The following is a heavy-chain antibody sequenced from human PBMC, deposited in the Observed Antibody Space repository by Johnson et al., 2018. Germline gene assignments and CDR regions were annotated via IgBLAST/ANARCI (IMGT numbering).Heavy chain of an antibody. CDR2: IRGSGSTM. J-gene: IGHJ6*03. CDR1: GFTFRDYY. D-gene: IGHD5-18*01. Sequence: QEQLVEAGGGLVEHGGSLGLSCAVSGFTFRDYYMSWIRQAPGKGLEWVSDIRGSGSTMYYTVSVKGRFSISRDNAKNSLYLQMNSMSAEDTAVYYCARRDTFMVTSNSGYPSFYHFMDVWGKGTTVTVSS. V-gene: IGHV3-11*04. CDR3: ARRDTFMVTSNSGYPSFYHFMDV.